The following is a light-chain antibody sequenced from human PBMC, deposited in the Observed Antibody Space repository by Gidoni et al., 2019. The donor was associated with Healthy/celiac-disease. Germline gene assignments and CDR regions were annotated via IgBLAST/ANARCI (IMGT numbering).Light chain of an antibody. J-gene: IGKJ5*01. Sequence: EIVLTQSPGTLSLAPGDRATLSCRASQSVSSSYLAWYQQTPGQSPRLLSDGASSRATGIPDSCSGSGSGTDFTLTISRLEPEDLALYYCQQYGSPITFGQGTRLEIK. V-gene: IGKV3-20*01. CDR2: GAS. CDR1: QSVSSSY. CDR3: QQYGSPIT.